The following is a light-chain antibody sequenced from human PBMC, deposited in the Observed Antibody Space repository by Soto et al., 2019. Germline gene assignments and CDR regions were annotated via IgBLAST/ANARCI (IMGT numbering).Light chain of an antibody. CDR1: QSVSSTY. V-gene: IGKV3-20*01. Sequence: EIVLTQSPGTLSLSPGERATLSCRASQSVSSTYLAWYQHKHGQAPRLLIYGASSRATGIPDRFSGRGSGTAVTLPINRLAPEDFAVDYCQHSGNSPYTFGQGTKLEIK. CDR2: GAS. J-gene: IGKJ2*01. CDR3: QHSGNSPYT.